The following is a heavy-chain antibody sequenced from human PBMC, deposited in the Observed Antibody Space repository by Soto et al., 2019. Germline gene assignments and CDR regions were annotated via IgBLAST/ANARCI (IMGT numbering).Heavy chain of an antibody. V-gene: IGHV3-7*01. J-gene: IGHJ4*02. CDR1: GFTFSSYW. CDR2: IKEDGSEK. Sequence: EVQLVESGGGLVQPGGSLRLSCAASGFTFSSYWMSWVRQAPGKGLEWVANIKEDGSEKYYVDSVKGRFTSSRDNAKNSLYLQMNSLRAEDTAVYYCARDAGGDRGDHFDYWGQGTLVTVSS. D-gene: IGHD2-21*01. CDR3: ARDAGGDRGDHFDY.